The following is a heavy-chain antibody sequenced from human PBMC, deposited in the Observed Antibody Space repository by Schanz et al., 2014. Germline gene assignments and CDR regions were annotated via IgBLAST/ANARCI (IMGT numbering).Heavy chain of an antibody. CDR2: ISPYNGNT. CDR3: ARLGTGMAVAGSVIDSYYYYMDV. D-gene: IGHD6-19*01. V-gene: IGHV1-18*01. CDR1: GYAFTTYG. J-gene: IGHJ6*03. Sequence: QVQLVQSGAEVKKPGASVRVSCKVSGYAFTTYGISWVRQAPGQGLEWMGWISPYNGNTNYAQKLQGRVTMTADTSTSTAYMELRSLRSDDTAVYYCARLGTGMAVAGSVIDSYYYYMDVWGEGTTVTVS.